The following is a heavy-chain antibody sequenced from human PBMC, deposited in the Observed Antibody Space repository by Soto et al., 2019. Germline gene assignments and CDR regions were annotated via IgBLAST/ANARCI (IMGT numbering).Heavy chain of an antibody. CDR2: IYIGDST. Sequence: PGGSLRLSCAASGFTVSNSYMTWVRQSPGKGLEWVSIIYIGDSTYYADSVKGRFTISRDNSKNTLYLHMDSLRAEDTAMYYCATSMTALIAFDVRGHGTMVTVSS. J-gene: IGHJ3*01. CDR1: GFTVSNSY. V-gene: IGHV3-53*01. CDR3: ATSMTALIAFDV. D-gene: IGHD2-21*02.